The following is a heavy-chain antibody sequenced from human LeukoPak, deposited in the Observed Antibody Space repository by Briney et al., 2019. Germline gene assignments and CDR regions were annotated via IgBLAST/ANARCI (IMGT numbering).Heavy chain of an antibody. V-gene: IGHV1-2*02. CDR2: INPNSGGT. CDR1: GYTFTGYY. J-gene: IGHJ4*02. D-gene: IGHD5-18*01. Sequence: GASVKVSCKASGYTFTGYYMHWVRQAPGQGLEWMGWINPNSGGTNYAQKFQGRVTMTRDTSISTAYMELSRLRSDDTAVYYCARDKSLRSLYSYPDYWGQGTQVTVSS. CDR3: ARDKSLRSLYSYPDY.